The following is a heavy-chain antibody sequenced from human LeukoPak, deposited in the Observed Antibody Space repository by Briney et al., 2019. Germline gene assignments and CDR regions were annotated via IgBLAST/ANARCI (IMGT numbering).Heavy chain of an antibody. J-gene: IGHJ6*03. V-gene: IGHV3-23*01. CDR1: GFTFSTFA. Sequence: QTGGSLRLSCAASGFTFSTFAMIWVRQPPGKGLEWVSAISGSGGSTYYADSVKGRFTISRDNSKNTLYLQMNSLRAEDTAVYYCAKGGEAKWSGELLKTQYYYYMDVWGKGTTVTVSS. CDR2: ISGSGGST. CDR3: AKGGEAKWSGELLKTQYYYYMDV. D-gene: IGHD3-10*01.